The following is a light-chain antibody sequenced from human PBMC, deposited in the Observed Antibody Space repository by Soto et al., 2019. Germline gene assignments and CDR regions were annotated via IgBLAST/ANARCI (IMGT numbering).Light chain of an antibody. CDR3: QQYNNWPRT. Sequence: EILMTQSPDTLSVSPGERATLSCRASQSVSTNLAWYQQKPGQAPRLLIYGASTRATGVPARFSGSGSGTEFTLTISSLQSEDFGAYYCQQYNNWPRTFVQGTK. CDR1: QSVSTN. V-gene: IGKV3-15*01. J-gene: IGKJ1*01. CDR2: GAS.